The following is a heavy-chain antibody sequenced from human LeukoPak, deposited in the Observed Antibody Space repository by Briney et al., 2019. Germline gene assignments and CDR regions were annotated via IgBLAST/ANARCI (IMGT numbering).Heavy chain of an antibody. Sequence: GWSLRLSCAASGCTFSSYGMHWVRQAPGKRLEWVAFIRYDGSNKYYADSVKGRFTISRDNSKNTLYLQMNSLRAEDTAVYYCAKAQRGSSYAFDIWGQGTMVTVSS. V-gene: IGHV3-30*02. CDR3: AKAQRGSSYAFDI. J-gene: IGHJ3*02. CDR2: IRYDGSNK. D-gene: IGHD1-26*01. CDR1: GCTFSSYG.